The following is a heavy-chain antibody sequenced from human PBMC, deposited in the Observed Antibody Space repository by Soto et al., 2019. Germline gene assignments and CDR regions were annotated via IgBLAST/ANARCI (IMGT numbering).Heavy chain of an antibody. CDR1: GGSFSGYY. CDR2: INHSGST. Sequence: QVQLQQWGAGLLKPSETLSLTCAVYGGSFSGYYWSWIRQPPGKGLEWIGEINHSGSTNYNPSLKSRVTISVDTSKNQFSLKLSSVTAADTAVYYGARVDLWFGEFMEYYYGMDVWGQGTTVTVSS. V-gene: IGHV4-34*01. J-gene: IGHJ6*02. D-gene: IGHD3-10*01. CDR3: ARVDLWFGEFMEYYYGMDV.